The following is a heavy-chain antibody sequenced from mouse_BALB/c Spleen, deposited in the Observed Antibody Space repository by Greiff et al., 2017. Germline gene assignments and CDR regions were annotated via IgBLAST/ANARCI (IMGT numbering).Heavy chain of an antibody. CDR1: GFTFSNYW. V-gene: IGHV6-6*02. J-gene: IGHJ3*01. D-gene: IGHD1-1*01. CDR3: TRGGYYGFAWFAY. CDR2: IRLKSNNYAT. Sequence: EVKLVESGGGLVQPGGSMKLSCVASGFTFSNYWMNWVRQSPEKGLEWVAEIRLKSNNYATHYAESVKGRFTISRDDSKSSVYLQMNNLRAEDTGIYYCTRGGYYGFAWFAYWGQGTLVTVSA.